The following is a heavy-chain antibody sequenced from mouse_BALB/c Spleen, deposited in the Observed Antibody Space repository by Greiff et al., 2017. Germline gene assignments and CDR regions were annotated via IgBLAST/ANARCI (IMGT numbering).Heavy chain of an antibody. J-gene: IGHJ4*01. D-gene: IGHD1-1*01. CDR3: ARGSGYYAMDY. V-gene: IGHV5-4*02. Sequence: DVKLVESGGGLVKPGGSLKLSCAASGFTFSDYYMYWVRQTPEKRLEWVATISDGGSYTYYPDSVKGRFTISRDNAKNNLYLQMSSLKSEDTAMYYCARGSGYYAMDYWGQGTSVTVSA. CDR1: GFTFSDYY. CDR2: ISDGGSYT.